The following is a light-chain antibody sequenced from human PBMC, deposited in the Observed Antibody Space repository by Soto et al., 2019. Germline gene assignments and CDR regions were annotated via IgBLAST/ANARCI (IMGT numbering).Light chain of an antibody. CDR2: DAS. CDR3: QHYKSYSQA. Sequence: DIQMTQSPSTLSASVGDRVTITCRASQSISSWLAWYQQKPGRAPKLLIYDASSLQSGVPSRFSGSGSGTEFTLTISSLQTDDFATYYCQHYKSYSQAFGQGTKVEIK. CDR1: QSISSW. J-gene: IGKJ1*01. V-gene: IGKV1-5*01.